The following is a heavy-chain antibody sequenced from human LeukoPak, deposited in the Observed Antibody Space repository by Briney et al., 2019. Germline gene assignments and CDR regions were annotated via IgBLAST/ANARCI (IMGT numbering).Heavy chain of an antibody. CDR2: IYTSEST. V-gene: IGHV4-4*07. CDR3: ARGLNYYGSDYYMDV. Sequence: SETLSLTCTVSGGSISSYYWSWIRQPAGKGLEWIGRIYTSESTNYNPSLKSRVTMSVDTSKNQFSLKLSSVTAADTAMYYCARGLNYYGSDYYMDVWGKGTTVTISS. D-gene: IGHD3-10*01. J-gene: IGHJ6*03. CDR1: GGSISSYY.